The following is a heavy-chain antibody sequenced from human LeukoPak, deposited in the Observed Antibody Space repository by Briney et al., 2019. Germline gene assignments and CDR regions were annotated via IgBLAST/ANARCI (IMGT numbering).Heavy chain of an antibody. J-gene: IGHJ1*01. CDR3: ASYRGAFFQH. V-gene: IGHV4-34*01. CDR1: GGSISGYY. CDR2: INHSGST. D-gene: IGHD4-23*01. Sequence: PSETLSLTCTVSGGSISGYYWSWIRQPPGKGLEWIGEINHSGSTNYNPSLKSRVTISVDTSKNQFSLKLSSVTAADTAVYYCASYRGAFFQHWGQGTLVTVSS.